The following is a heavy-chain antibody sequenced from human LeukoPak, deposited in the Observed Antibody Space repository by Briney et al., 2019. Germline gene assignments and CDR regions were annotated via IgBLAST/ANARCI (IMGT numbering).Heavy chain of an antibody. CDR2: IYYSGST. CDR3: ARQSSSGWYPFDY. Sequence: SETLSLTCTVSGGSISSYYWSRIRQPPGKGLEWIGYIYYSGSTNYNPSLKSRVTISVDTSKNQFSLKLSSVTAADTAVYYCARQSSSGWYPFDYWGQGTLVTVSS. V-gene: IGHV4-59*08. CDR1: GGSISSYY. J-gene: IGHJ4*02. D-gene: IGHD6-19*01.